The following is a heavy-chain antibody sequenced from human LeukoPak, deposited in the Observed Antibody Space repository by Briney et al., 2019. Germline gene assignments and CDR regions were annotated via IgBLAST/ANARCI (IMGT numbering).Heavy chain of an antibody. J-gene: IGHJ4*02. CDR1: GFTFGDYA. D-gene: IGHD3-9*01. CDR2: IRSKAYGGTT. Sequence: GGSLRLSCTASGFTFGDYAMSWVRQAPGKGLEWVGFIRSKAYGGTTEYAASVKGRFTISRDDSKSIAYLQMNSLKTEDTAVYYCARGSWWVRDILTGPQIDYWGQGTLVTVSS. V-gene: IGHV3-49*04. CDR3: ARGSWWVRDILTGPQIDY.